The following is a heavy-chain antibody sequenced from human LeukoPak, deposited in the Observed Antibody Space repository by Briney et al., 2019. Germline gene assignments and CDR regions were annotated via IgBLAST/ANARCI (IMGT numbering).Heavy chain of an antibody. Sequence: SETLSLTCTVSGGSISSSSYYWGWIRQPPGKGLEWIGSIYYSGSTNYNPSLKSRVTISVDKSKNQFSLKLSSVTAADTAVYYCARGVSVGGYSGYLDYWGQGTLVTVSS. CDR1: GGSISSSSYY. CDR3: ARGVSVGGYSGYLDY. D-gene: IGHD5-12*01. V-gene: IGHV4-39*07. CDR2: IYYSGST. J-gene: IGHJ4*02.